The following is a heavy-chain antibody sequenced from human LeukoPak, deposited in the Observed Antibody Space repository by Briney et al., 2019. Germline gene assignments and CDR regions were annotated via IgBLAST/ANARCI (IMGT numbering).Heavy chain of an antibody. CDR1: GYTFTSYG. V-gene: IGHV1-18*01. D-gene: IGHD7-27*01. J-gene: IGHJ6*03. CDR2: ISAYNGNT. CDR3: ARGYNWGSPTRNFYYLDV. Sequence: ASVKVSCKASGYTFTSYGISWVRQAPGQGLEWMGWISAYNGNTNYAQKLQGRVTMTTDTSTSTAYMELRSLRSDDTAVYYCARGYNWGSPTRNFYYLDVWGKGTTVTVSS.